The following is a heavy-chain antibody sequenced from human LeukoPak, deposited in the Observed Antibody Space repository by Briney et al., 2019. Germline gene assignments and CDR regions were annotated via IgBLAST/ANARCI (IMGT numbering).Heavy chain of an antibody. V-gene: IGHV3-74*01. J-gene: IGHJ4*02. CDR3: AREGADIVVVPAAIDLDY. D-gene: IGHD2-2*02. Sequence: GGSLRLSCAASGFTFSSYWMHWVRQAPGKGLVWVSRINSDGSSTSYADSVKGRFTISRDNAKNTLYLQMNSLRAEDTAVYYCAREGADIVVVPAAIDLDYWGQGTLVTVSS. CDR2: INSDGSST. CDR1: GFTFSSYW.